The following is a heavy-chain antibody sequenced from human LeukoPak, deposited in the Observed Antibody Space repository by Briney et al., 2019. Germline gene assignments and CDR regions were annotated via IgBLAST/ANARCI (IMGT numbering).Heavy chain of an antibody. CDR2: IYTSGST. V-gene: IGHV4-61*02. J-gene: IGHJ3*02. Sequence: PSETLSLTCTVSGGSISSSSYYWGWIRQPAGKGLEWIGRIYTSGSTNYNPSLKSRVTMSVDTSKNQFSLKLSSVTAADTAVYYCARDDYRDAFDIWGQGTMVTVSS. CDR1: GGSISSSSYY. D-gene: IGHD4-11*01. CDR3: ARDDYRDAFDI.